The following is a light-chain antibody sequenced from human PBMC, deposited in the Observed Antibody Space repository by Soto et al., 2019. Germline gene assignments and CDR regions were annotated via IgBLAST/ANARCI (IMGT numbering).Light chain of an antibody. V-gene: IGLV2-23*01. CDR2: EGT. J-gene: IGLJ3*02. Sequence: QSALTQPASVSGSPGQSINISCTGTSSDVGGYDRVSWYQQHPGKAPKLLIYEGTKRPSGISKRLSGSKSGNTASLTISGLQAEDEADYYCQSYDKSLSGWVFGGGTKLTVL. CDR3: QSYDKSLSGWV. CDR1: SSDVGGYDR.